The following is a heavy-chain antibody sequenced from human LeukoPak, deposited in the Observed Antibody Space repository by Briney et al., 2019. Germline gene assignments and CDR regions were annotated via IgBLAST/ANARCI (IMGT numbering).Heavy chain of an antibody. J-gene: IGHJ5*02. CDR1: GYTFTSYY. CDR3: ARAPGGGWNYDAGWFDP. D-gene: IGHD1-7*01. CDR2: INPSGGST. Sequence: ASVKVSCKASGYTFTSYYMHWVRQAPGQGLEWMGIINPSGGSTSYAQKFQGRVTMTRDTSTSTAYMELSSLRSEDTAAYYCARAPGGGWNYDAGWFDPWGQGTLVTVSS. V-gene: IGHV1-46*01.